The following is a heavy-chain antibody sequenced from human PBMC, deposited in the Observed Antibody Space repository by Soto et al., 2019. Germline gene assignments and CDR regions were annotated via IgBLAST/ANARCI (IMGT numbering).Heavy chain of an antibody. Sequence: GGSLRLSCAGCGFTFSSYGIHWVRQAPGKGLEWVALISYDGGNEKYTESVKDRFTISRDDSHNVAYLQMSSLRTEDTAMYYCAKDRYSGTYPTDFDYWGQGSLVTVSS. CDR3: AKDRYSGTYPTDFDY. J-gene: IGHJ4*02. CDR1: GFTFSSYG. CDR2: ISYDGGNE. D-gene: IGHD1-26*01. V-gene: IGHV3-30*18.